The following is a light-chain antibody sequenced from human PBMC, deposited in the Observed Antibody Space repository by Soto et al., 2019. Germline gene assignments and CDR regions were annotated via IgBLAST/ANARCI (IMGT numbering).Light chain of an antibody. CDR1: GTAVGADNS. Sequence: QSVLTQPRSLSGSPGQTVTISWAGTGTAVGADNSVCWYQQQPGRPHKLLIYDDARWPSGVPDRFSGSKSGNTASLTISGLQAEDEADYFCCSYAGGYTYLFGTGTKVTVL. CDR3: CSYAGGYTYL. CDR2: DDA. J-gene: IGLJ1*01. V-gene: IGLV2-11*01.